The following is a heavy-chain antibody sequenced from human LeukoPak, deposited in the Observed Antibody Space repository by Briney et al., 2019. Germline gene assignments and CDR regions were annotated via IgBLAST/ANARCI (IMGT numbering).Heavy chain of an antibody. Sequence: PSETLSLTCTVSGGSISSYYWSWIRQPPGKGPEWIEYIYYSGSTNYNPSLKSRVTISVDTSKNQFSLKLSSVTAADTAVYYCARVSSWGGTNFDYWGQGTLVTVSS. CDR3: ARVSSWGGTNFDY. V-gene: IGHV4-59*08. D-gene: IGHD1-1*01. CDR2: IYYSGST. J-gene: IGHJ4*02. CDR1: GGSISSYY.